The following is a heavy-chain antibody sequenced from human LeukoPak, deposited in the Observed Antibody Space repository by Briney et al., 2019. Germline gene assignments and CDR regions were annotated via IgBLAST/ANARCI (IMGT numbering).Heavy chain of an antibody. Sequence: PGGSLRLSCTASGFTFGDYAMSWFRQAPGKGLEWISHISNSGSTIHYADSVKGRFTISRDNAKNSLYLQMNSLRAEDTAVYYCARDATTALGTVYMDVWGRGTTVTISS. CDR1: GFTFGDYA. CDR2: ISNSGSTI. J-gene: IGHJ6*03. CDR3: ARDATTALGTVYMDV. D-gene: IGHD6-13*01. V-gene: IGHV3-48*03.